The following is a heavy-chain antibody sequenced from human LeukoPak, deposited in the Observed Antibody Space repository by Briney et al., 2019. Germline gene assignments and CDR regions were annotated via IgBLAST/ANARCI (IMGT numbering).Heavy chain of an antibody. CDR3: ARDGQNGAVAGFDY. CDR2: INPRSGGT. CDR1: GYTFTGYY. V-gene: IGHV1-2*02. D-gene: IGHD6-19*01. Sequence: ASVTVSCKASGYTFTGYYIHWVRQAPGQGLEWMGWINPRSGGTNYAQKFQGRVTMTRDTSISTAYMELSRLRSDDTAVYYCARDGQNGAVAGFDYWGQGTLVTVSS. J-gene: IGHJ4*02.